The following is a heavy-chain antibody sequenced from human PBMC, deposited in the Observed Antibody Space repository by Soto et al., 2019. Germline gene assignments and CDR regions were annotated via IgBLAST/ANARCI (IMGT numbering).Heavy chain of an antibody. V-gene: IGHV1-69*01. Sequence: QVQLVQSGAEVKKPGSSVKVSCKASGGTFSSYAISWVRQAPGQGLEWMGGIIPIFGTANYAQKFQGRVTITADEATSTAYRERSSLRSEDTAVYYCAREGCTKGVCVNGPYYYGMDVWGQGTTVTVSS. CDR1: GGTFSSYA. CDR2: IIPIFGTA. J-gene: IGHJ6*02. D-gene: IGHD2-8*01. CDR3: AREGCTKGVCVNGPYYYGMDV.